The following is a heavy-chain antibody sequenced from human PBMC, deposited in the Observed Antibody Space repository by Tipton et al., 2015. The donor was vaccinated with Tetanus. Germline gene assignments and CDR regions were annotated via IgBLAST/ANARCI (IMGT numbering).Heavy chain of an antibody. Sequence: TLSLTCTVSGDSITSSHYYWGWVRQPPGKGLEWIGSIYFSGSTYHSPSLKSRVTMSVDTSKNQFSLKLASVTARDTAVYYCAGLPVGGGYSAHHYFLHWGQGTLVTVSS. V-gene: IGHV4-39*01. CDR2: IYFSGST. J-gene: IGHJ4*02. CDR1: GDSITSSHYY. CDR3: AGLPVGGGYSAHHYFLH. D-gene: IGHD4-23*01.